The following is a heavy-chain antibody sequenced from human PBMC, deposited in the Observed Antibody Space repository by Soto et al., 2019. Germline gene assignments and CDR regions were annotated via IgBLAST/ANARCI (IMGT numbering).Heavy chain of an antibody. CDR1: GFTFSSYA. D-gene: IGHD2-8*01. J-gene: IGHJ5*02. CDR2: ISGSGGST. CDR3: ANRMVYAKSWFDP. Sequence: SLRLSCAASGFTFSSYAMSWVRQAPGKGLEWVSAISGSGGSTYYADSVKGRFTISRDNSKNTLYLQMNSLRAEDTAVYYCANRMVYAKSWFDPWGQGTLVTVSS. V-gene: IGHV3-23*01.